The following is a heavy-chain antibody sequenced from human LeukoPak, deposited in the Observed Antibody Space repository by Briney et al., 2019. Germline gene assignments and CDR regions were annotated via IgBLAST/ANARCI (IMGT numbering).Heavy chain of an antibody. J-gene: IGHJ4*02. Sequence: GGSLRLSCAASGFTFSDYYMSWIRQAPGKGLEWVSYISSSGSTIYYADSVKGRFTISRDNSKNTLYLQMNSLRAEDTAVYYCAKDQDIVVVPAAPGVGFDYWGQGTLVTVSS. CDR1: GFTFSDYY. CDR2: ISSSGSTI. D-gene: IGHD2-2*01. V-gene: IGHV3-11*01. CDR3: AKDQDIVVVPAAPGVGFDY.